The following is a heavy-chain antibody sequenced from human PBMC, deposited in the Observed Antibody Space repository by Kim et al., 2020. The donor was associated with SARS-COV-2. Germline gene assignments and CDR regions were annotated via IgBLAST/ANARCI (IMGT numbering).Heavy chain of an antibody. CDR1: GVSISSSSC. CDR3: ARGVSSAWTLRAWFDP. V-gene: IGHV4-4*02. J-gene: IGHJ5*02. Sequence: SETLSLTCVVSGVSISSSSCWSWVRQPPGKGLEWIGEVDHSGTTSYNVSLKSRVTISVDKSKYQFSLRLNSVSAADTAVYYCARGVSSAWTLRAWFDPWGQGILVTVSP. CDR2: VDHSGTT. D-gene: IGHD3-22*01.